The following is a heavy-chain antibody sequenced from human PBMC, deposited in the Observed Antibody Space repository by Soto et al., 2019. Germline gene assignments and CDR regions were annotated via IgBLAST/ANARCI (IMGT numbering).Heavy chain of an antibody. J-gene: IGHJ4*02. D-gene: IGHD3-10*02. V-gene: IGHV3-11*05. CDR3: ARSGDNYNVLDY. CDR1: GFSISDHY. Sequence: QVQLVESGGGLVKPGGSLRLTCAASGFSISDHYMSWIRQAPGKGLEWVSYSSNSGTFTKYADPVKGRFSISRDNPKNSLYLEINSLRGEDTAIYYCARSGDNYNVLDYWGQGTPVTVSS. CDR2: SSNSGTFT.